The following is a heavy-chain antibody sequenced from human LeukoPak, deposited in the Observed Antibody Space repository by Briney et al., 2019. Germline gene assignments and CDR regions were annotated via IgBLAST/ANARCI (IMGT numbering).Heavy chain of an antibody. CDR1: GFTFSSYG. D-gene: IGHD4-11*01. CDR3: AKAGDSNYKENWFDP. CDR2: IWYDGSNK. V-gene: IGHV3-30*02. Sequence: GGSLRLSCAASGFTFSSYGMHWVRQAPGKGLEWVAVIWYDGSNKYYADSVKGRFTISRDNSKNTLYLQMNSLRAEDTAVYYCAKAGDSNYKENWFDPWGQGTLVTVSS. J-gene: IGHJ5*02.